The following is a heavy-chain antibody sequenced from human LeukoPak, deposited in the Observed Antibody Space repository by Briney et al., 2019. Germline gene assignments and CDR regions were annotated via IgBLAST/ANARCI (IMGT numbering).Heavy chain of an antibody. CDR1: GFSFSSYS. J-gene: IGHJ4*02. V-gene: IGHV3-48*01. Sequence: GGSLRLSCAASGFSFSSYSMNWVRQAPGKGLEWVSYISSSTTTIYYADSVKGRFTISRDNAKNSLYLQMNSLRAEDTAVFYCARVSGSYANWGQGTLVTVSS. D-gene: IGHD1-26*01. CDR2: ISSSTTTI. CDR3: ARVSGSYAN.